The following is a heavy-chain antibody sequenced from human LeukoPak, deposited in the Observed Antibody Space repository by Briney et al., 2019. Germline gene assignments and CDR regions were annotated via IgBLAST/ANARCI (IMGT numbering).Heavy chain of an antibody. CDR1: GFTFSSFA. J-gene: IGHJ4*02. CDR2: ISGSGIST. D-gene: IGHD1-26*01. CDR3: AKDQWSFSYFDY. Sequence: LSGGSLRLSCAASGFTFSSFAMSWVRQAPGKGLKWVSDISGSGISTYYADSVKGRFTISRDNSKNTLYLQMNSLRAEDTAVYYCAKDQWSFSYFDYWGQGTLVTVSS. V-gene: IGHV3-23*01.